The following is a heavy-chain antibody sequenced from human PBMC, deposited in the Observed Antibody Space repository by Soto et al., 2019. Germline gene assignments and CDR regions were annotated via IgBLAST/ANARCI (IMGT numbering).Heavy chain of an antibody. Sequence: SLRLSCAASGFTFSSYAMSWVRQAPGKGLEWVSAISGSGGSTYYADSVKGRFTISRDNSKNTLYLQMNSLRAEDTAVYYCARRNSSGYYYDFDYWGQGTLVTVSS. CDR3: ARRNSSGYYYDFDY. V-gene: IGHV3-23*01. D-gene: IGHD3-22*01. CDR1: GFTFSSYA. CDR2: ISGSGGST. J-gene: IGHJ4*02.